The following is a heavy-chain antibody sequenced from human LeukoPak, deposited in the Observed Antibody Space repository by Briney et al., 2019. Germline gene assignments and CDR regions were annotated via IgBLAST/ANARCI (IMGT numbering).Heavy chain of an antibody. CDR3: ANAQWYLDS. Sequence: QAGGSLRLSCAASGFNFSAYWMSWVRQAPGKGLEWVANIKEDGSEKHYVDSVRGRFSVSRDNAKNSLYLQMNSLRAEDTAVYYCANAQWYLDSWGQGTLVTVSS. CDR1: GFNFSAYW. CDR2: IKEDGSEK. D-gene: IGHD2-2*01. J-gene: IGHJ4*02. V-gene: IGHV3-7*03.